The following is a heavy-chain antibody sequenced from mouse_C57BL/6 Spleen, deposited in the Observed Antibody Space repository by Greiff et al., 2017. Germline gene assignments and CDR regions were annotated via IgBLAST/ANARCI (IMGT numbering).Heavy chain of an antibody. V-gene: IGHV1-61*01. CDR2: IYPSDSET. CDR1: GYTFTSYW. Sequence: QVQLQQPGAELVRPGSSVKLSCKASGYTFTSYWMDWVKQRPGQGLEWIGNIYPSDSETHYNQKFKDKATLTVDKSSSTAYMQLSSLTSDDSAVYYCARNGPGYYDAMDYWGQGTSVTVSA. J-gene: IGHJ4*01. CDR3: ARNGPGYYDAMDY. D-gene: IGHD1-2*01.